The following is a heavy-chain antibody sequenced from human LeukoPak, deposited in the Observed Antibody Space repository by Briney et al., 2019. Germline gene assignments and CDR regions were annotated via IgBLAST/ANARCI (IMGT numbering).Heavy chain of an antibody. D-gene: IGHD2-2*01. CDR1: SGSISSDY. CDR3: ATLRGSSSAVFDY. Sequence: SETLSLTCTVSSGSISSDYWSWIRQHPGKGLEWIGYIHYSGANNYSPSLNSRVTISIDTSKNQFSLNLRSVTAADTAVYYCATLRGSSSAVFDYWGQGTLVTVSS. V-gene: IGHV4-59*08. CDR2: IHYSGAN. J-gene: IGHJ4*02.